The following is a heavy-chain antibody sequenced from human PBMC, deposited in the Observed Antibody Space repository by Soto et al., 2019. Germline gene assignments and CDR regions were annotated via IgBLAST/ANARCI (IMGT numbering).Heavy chain of an antibody. Sequence: GWSLRLSCAASGLTFSSYGMHWVRQAPGQGLEWVAVIWYDGSNKYYADSVKGRFTISRDNSKNTLYLQMNSLRAEDTAVYYCSRDFRITPRGFFDYCGQGTLVTVSS. CDR2: IWYDGSNK. CDR3: SRDFRITPRGFFDY. J-gene: IGHJ4*02. D-gene: IGHD3-10*01. CDR1: GLTFSSYG. V-gene: IGHV3-33*01.